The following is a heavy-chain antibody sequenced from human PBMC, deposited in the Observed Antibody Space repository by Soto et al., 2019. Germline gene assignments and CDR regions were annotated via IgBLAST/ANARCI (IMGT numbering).Heavy chain of an antibody. CDR1: GGSLSSTTYY. CDR2: FFIGGNT. J-gene: IGHJ6*02. CDR3: ARTPPAYDILTGYFYYYYGMDV. V-gene: IGHV4-39*01. D-gene: IGHD3-9*01. Sequence: LSETLSLTCTVSGCSITGGSLSSTTYYWGWMRQPPGKGLEWIASFFIGGNTYYNPSLKSRVTTSVDTSKNQFSLKLSSVTAADTAVYFCARTPPAYDILTGYFYYYYGMDVWGQGTTVT.